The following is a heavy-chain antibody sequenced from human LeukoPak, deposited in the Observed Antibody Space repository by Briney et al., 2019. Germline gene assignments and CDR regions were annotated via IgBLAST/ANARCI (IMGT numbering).Heavy chain of an antibody. Sequence: PSETLSLTCTVSGGSISSYYWTWIRQPPGKGLEWIGYIYYSGSTNYNPSLKSRVTISVDTSKNQFSQKLSSVTAADTAVYYCARRDYDSSGIYDAFDYWGQGTLGTVSS. D-gene: IGHD3-22*01. CDR1: GGSISSYY. J-gene: IGHJ4*02. V-gene: IGHV4-59*08. CDR3: ARRDYDSSGIYDAFDY. CDR2: IYYSGST.